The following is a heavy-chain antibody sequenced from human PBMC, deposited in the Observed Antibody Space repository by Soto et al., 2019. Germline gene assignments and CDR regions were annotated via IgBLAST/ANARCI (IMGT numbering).Heavy chain of an antibody. J-gene: IGHJ4*02. D-gene: IGHD1-1*01. Sequence: TGGSLRLSCAASGFTFSSYGMHWVRQAPGKGLEWVAVISYDGSNKYYADSVKGRFTISRDNSKNTLYLQMNSLRAEDTAVYYCAKDESWNQPTYIDYWGQGTLVTVSS. CDR3: AKDESWNQPTYIDY. CDR1: GFTFSSYG. V-gene: IGHV3-30*18. CDR2: ISYDGSNK.